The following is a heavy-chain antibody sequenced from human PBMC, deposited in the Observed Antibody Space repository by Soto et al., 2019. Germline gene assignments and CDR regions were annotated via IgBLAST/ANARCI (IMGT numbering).Heavy chain of an antibody. J-gene: IGHJ5*02. CDR1: GGTFSSYT. CDR2: IIPILGIA. CDR3: ARDRCSSTSCYVIRRDNWFDP. D-gene: IGHD2-2*01. V-gene: IGHV1-69*04. Sequence: GASVKVSCKASGGTFSSYTISWVRQAPGQGLEWMGRIIPILGIANYAQKFQGRVTITADKSTSTAYMELSSLRSEDTAVYYCARDRCSSTSCYVIRRDNWFDPWGQGTLVTVSS.